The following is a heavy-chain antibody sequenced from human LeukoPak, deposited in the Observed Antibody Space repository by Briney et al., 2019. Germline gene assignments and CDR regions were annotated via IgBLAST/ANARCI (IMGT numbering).Heavy chain of an antibody. Sequence: GGSLRLSCAASGFTFSSSWMAWVRQAPGKGLEWVGNIKEDGTAKNYVVSVRGRFTISRDNAKNSLSLQMNSLRAEDTAIYYCARDGNKKLGFDYWGQGTLVTVSS. CDR2: IKEDGTAK. CDR1: GFTFSSSW. CDR3: ARDGNKKLGFDY. J-gene: IGHJ4*02. D-gene: IGHD2/OR15-2a*01. V-gene: IGHV3-7*01.